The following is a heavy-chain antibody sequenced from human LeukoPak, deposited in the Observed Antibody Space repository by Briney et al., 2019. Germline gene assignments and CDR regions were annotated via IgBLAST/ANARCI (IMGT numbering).Heavy chain of an antibody. CDR2: IYYSGST. CDR3: ARDYSSGWYVPILDYYYYMDV. Sequence: PSETLSLTCTVSGGSISSSSYYWGWIRQPPGKGLEWIGSIYYSGSTYYNPSLKSRVTISVDTSKNQFSLKLSSVTAADTAVYYCARDYSSGWYVPILDYYYYMDVWGKGTTVTVSS. D-gene: IGHD6-19*01. V-gene: IGHV4-39*07. J-gene: IGHJ6*03. CDR1: GGSISSSSYY.